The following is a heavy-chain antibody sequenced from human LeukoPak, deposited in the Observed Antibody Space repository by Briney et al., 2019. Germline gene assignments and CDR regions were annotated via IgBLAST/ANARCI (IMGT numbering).Heavy chain of an antibody. Sequence: GGSLRLSCAASGFTFSSYAMSWVRQAPGKGLEWVSAISGSGGSTYYADPVKGRFTISRDNSKNTPYLQMNSLRAEDTAVYYCAKDLIYSGGWYTRVEYDYWGQGTLVTVSS. V-gene: IGHV3-23*01. D-gene: IGHD6-19*01. CDR1: GFTFSSYA. CDR3: AKDLIYSGGWYTRVEYDY. J-gene: IGHJ4*02. CDR2: ISGSGGST.